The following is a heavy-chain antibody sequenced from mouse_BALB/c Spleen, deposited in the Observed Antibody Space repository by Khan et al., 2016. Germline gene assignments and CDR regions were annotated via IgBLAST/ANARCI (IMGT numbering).Heavy chain of an antibody. J-gene: IGHJ3*01. CDR3: SSDYDGSAY. D-gene: IGHD2-12*01. V-gene: IGHV2-6-7*01. CDR1: GFSLTGYG. CDR2: IWGDGRT. Sequence: QVQLQQSGPGLVAPSQSLSITCTVSGFSLTGYGVNWVRQPPGKGLEWLGKIWGDGRTDYNSVLKSRVSISKDNSKSQVFLKMNSLQTDDTANYHCSSDYDGSAYWGQGTLVIVSA.